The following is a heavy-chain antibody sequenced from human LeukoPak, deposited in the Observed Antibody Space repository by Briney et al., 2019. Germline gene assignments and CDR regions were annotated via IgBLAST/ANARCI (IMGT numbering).Heavy chain of an antibody. CDR2: INHSGST. Sequence: SETLSLTCAVYGGSFSGYYWSWIRQPPAKGLEGIGEINHSGSTNYNPSLKSRVTISVDTSKNQFSLKLSSVTAADTAVYYCARKGFGSGSYSYWGQGTLVTVSS. V-gene: IGHV4-34*01. J-gene: IGHJ4*02. CDR3: ARKGFGSGSYSY. D-gene: IGHD3-10*01. CDR1: GGSFSGYY.